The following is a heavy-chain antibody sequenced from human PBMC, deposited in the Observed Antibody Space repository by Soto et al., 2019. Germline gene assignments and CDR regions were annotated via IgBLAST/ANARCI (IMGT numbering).Heavy chain of an antibody. CDR1: GFTFSNCA. Sequence: EVHLLESGGGSVQPGGSLTLSCAASGFTFSNCAMSWVRQAPGKGPEWVSEINNSGDRTYSADSVKGRFTISRDKSKNTLYLQLNTLSAEDTAVYYCAHQYSPTWSVGDNWGQGTLVTVSS. V-gene: IGHV3-23*01. D-gene: IGHD1-26*01. J-gene: IGHJ4*02. CDR3: AHQYSPTWSVGDN. CDR2: INNSGDRT.